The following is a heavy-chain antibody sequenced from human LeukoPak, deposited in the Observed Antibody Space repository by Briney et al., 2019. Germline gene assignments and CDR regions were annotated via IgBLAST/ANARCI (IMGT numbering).Heavy chain of an antibody. CDR1: GYSISSGYY. Sequence: SETLSLTCTVSGYSISSGYYWGWIRQPPGRRLEWIGSIYHSGGTYYNPSLKSRVTISVDTSKNQFSLKLSSVTAADTAVYYCASSSKERGIAAAVWAPDPPTIDYYYYYYMDVWGKGTTVTVSS. CDR2: IYHSGGT. CDR3: ASSSKERGIAAAVWAPDPPTIDYYYYYYMDV. J-gene: IGHJ6*03. D-gene: IGHD6-13*01. V-gene: IGHV4-38-2*02.